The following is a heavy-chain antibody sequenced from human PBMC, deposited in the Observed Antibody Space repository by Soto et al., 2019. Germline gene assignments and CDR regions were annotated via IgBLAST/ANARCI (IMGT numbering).Heavy chain of an antibody. D-gene: IGHD3-3*01. Sequence: QVQLVESGGGVVQVGRSLRLSCAASGFTFSDYGMHWVRQPPGKGLEWVAAIWFDGSTTYYRESVKGRFSISRDNSKNTLIMQMNSLRVDATAVYYSPKDVDFSTGNPSRTFDSWGQGTLVAVSS. V-gene: IGHV3-33*06. CDR1: GFTFSDYG. CDR2: IWFDGSTT. J-gene: IGHJ4*02. CDR3: PKDVDFSTGNPSRTFDS.